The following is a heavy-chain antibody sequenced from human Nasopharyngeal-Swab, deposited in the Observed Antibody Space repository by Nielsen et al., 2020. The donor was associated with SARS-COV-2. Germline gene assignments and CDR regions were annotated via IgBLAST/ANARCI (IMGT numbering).Heavy chain of an antibody. J-gene: IGHJ4*02. CDR3: VREEWYSFDY. Sequence: WIRQPPGKGLEWVGRIRNKHDSYSADYDVSVKGRFTISRDDSANSLYLQMNSLKTEDTAGYFCVREEWYSFDYWGQGTLVTVSS. CDR2: IRNKHDSYSA. V-gene: IGHV3-72*01. D-gene: IGHD1-1*01.